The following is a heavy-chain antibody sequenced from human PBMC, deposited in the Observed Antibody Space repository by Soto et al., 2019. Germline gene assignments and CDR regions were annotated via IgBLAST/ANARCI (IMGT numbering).Heavy chain of an antibody. Sequence: PGGSLRLSCAASGFTFSDYYMSWIRQAPGKGLEWVSYISSSSSYTNYADSVKGRFTISRDNAKNSLYLQMNSLRAEDTAVYYCARVQGPYGDVPSYDYWGQGTLVTVSS. D-gene: IGHD4-17*01. CDR1: GFTFSDYY. CDR2: ISSSSSYT. V-gene: IGHV3-11*06. CDR3: ARVQGPYGDVPSYDY. J-gene: IGHJ4*02.